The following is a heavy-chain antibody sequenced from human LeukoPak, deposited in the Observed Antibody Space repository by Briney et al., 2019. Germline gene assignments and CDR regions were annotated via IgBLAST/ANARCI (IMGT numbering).Heavy chain of an antibody. CDR3: AREIYDFWSGYLSRNWFDP. Sequence: ASVKVSCKASGYTFTGYYMHWVRQAPGQGLEWMGWINPNSGGTNYAQKFQGWVTMTRDTSTSTAYMELSRLRSDDTAVYYCAREIYDFWSGYLSRNWFDPWGQGTLVTVSS. J-gene: IGHJ5*02. CDR2: INPNSGGT. D-gene: IGHD3-3*01. CDR1: GYTFTGYY. V-gene: IGHV1-2*04.